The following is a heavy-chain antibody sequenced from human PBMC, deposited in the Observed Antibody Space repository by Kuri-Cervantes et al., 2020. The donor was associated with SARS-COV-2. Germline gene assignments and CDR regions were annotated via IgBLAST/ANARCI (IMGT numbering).Heavy chain of an antibody. Sequence: SVKVSCKASGGTFSSYAISWVRQAPGQGLEWMGGIIPIFGTANYAQKFQGRVTITRDTSASTANMELSSLRSEDTAVYYCASAVGVQYGMDVWGQGTTVTVSS. CDR1: GGTFSSYA. V-gene: IGHV1-69*05. D-gene: IGHD4-23*01. CDR3: ASAVGVQYGMDV. CDR2: IIPIFGTA. J-gene: IGHJ6*02.